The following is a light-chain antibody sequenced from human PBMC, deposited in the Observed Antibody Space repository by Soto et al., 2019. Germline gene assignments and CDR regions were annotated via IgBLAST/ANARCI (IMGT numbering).Light chain of an antibody. Sequence: QSALTQPASVSGSPGQSITISCTGTSSDVGGYNYVSWYQQHPGKAPKLMIYDVSNRPSGVSNRFSGSKSGNTASLTISGLQAEYEADYYCSSYPSSSTYVVFGGGTK. CDR2: DVS. J-gene: IGLJ2*01. CDR1: SSDVGGYNY. V-gene: IGLV2-14*01. CDR3: SSYPSSSTYVV.